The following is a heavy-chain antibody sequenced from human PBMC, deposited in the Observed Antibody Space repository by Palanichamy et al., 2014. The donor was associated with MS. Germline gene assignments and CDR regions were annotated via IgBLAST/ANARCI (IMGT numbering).Heavy chain of an antibody. D-gene: IGHD1-26*01. CDR1: GGSISSSSW. V-gene: IGHV4-4*02. CDR2: IYHSGST. CDR3: ARGLVGATTGYYYGMDV. Sequence: QVQLQESGPGLVKPSGTLSPTCAVSGGSISSSSWWSWVRQPPGKGLELIGEIYHSGSTNYNPSLKSRVTISVDKSKNQFSLKLSSVTAADTAVYYCARGLVGATTGYYYGMDVWGQGTTVTVSS. J-gene: IGHJ6*02.